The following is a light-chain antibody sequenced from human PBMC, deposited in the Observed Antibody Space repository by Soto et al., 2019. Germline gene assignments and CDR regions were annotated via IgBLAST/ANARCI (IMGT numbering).Light chain of an antibody. CDR3: AAGDVRLVV. CDR1: SSNIGTNT. V-gene: IGLV1-44*01. J-gene: IGLJ2*01. CDR2: SDN. Sequence: QSVLTQPPSASGTPGQRVTISCSGSSSNIGTNTVIWYQQLPGAAPKLLIYSDNQRPSGVPDRFSGSKSGTSASLAISGLQSEDEADYYCAAGDVRLVVFGGGTKRTVL.